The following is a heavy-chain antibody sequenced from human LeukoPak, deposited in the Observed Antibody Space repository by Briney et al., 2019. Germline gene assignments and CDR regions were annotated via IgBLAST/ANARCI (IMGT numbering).Heavy chain of an antibody. CDR1: GGSFSGYY. D-gene: IGHD4-17*01. Sequence: SETLSLTCAVSGGSFSGYYWSWIRQPPGKGLEWIGEINHSGSTNYSPSLKSRVTISVDTSKNQFSLKLSSVTAADTAVYYCARDKRYSTVTGNWFDPWGQGTLVTVSS. CDR2: INHSGST. V-gene: IGHV4-34*01. CDR3: ARDKRYSTVTGNWFDP. J-gene: IGHJ5*02.